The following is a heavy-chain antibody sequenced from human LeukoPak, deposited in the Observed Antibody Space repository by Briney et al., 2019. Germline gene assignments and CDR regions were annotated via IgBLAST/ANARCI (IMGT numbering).Heavy chain of an antibody. V-gene: IGHV4-34*01. J-gene: IGHJ4*02. Sequence: PSETLPLPCAVYGGSFSGYYWSWIRKPPGKGLEWIGEINHIGSTNYNPSLKSRVTISVGTSKNQFSLKLSSVTAADTAVYYCAIAVQLLAYNFDYWGQGTLVTVSS. CDR3: AIAVQLLAYNFDY. CDR1: GGSFSGYY. CDR2: INHIGST. D-gene: IGHD2-2*01.